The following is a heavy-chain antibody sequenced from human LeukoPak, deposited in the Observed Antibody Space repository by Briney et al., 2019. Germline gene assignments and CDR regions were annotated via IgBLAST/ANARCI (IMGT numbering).Heavy chain of an antibody. V-gene: IGHV3-21*01. D-gene: IGHD3-22*01. CDR3: ARENYDDSSGNPTLDY. J-gene: IGHJ4*02. Sequence: PGGALGLSCAAPGFPFGSHRMNWGRQAPGKGLEWGPSISSSSSYIYYADSVKGRFTISRDNAKNSLYLQMNSLRAEDTAVYYCARENYDDSSGNPTLDYWGQGTLVTVSS. CDR2: ISSSSSYI. CDR1: GFPFGSHR.